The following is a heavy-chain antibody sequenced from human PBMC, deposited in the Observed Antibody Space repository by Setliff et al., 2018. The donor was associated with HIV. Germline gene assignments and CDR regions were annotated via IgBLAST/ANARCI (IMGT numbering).Heavy chain of an antibody. Sequence: SETLSLTCTVSGAYISSGDYYWTWIRQPPGKGLEWIGYIYYSGSTYYNPSLKSRVTISVDTSKNQFSLKLNSVTAADTAVYYCARDPYDTSGYSNYYFDLWGRGTLVTVS. J-gene: IGHJ2*01. CDR1: GAYISSGDYY. CDR3: ARDPYDTSGYSNYYFDL. V-gene: IGHV4-30-4*08. CDR2: IYYSGST. D-gene: IGHD3-22*01.